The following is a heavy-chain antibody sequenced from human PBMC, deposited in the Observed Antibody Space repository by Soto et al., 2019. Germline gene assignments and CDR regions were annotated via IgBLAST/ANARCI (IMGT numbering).Heavy chain of an antibody. V-gene: IGHV4-34*01. Sequence: SETLSLTCAVYGGSFSGYYWSWIRQPPGKGLEWIGEINHSGSTNYNPSLKSRVTISVDTSKNQFSLKLSSVTAADTAVYYCARGRRGTTTPGFDYWGQGTLVIISS. D-gene: IGHD1-1*01. J-gene: IGHJ4*02. CDR3: ARGRRGTTTPGFDY. CDR1: GGSFSGYY. CDR2: INHSGST.